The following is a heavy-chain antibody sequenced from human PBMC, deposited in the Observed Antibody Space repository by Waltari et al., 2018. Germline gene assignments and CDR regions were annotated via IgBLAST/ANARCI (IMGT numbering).Heavy chain of an antibody. V-gene: IGHV3-23*01. Sequence: EVQLLESGGGLVQPGGSLRLSCAASGFTFSSYAMNWVRQAPGKGLEWVSAISGSGGSTYYADSVKGRFTISRDNSKNTLYLQMNSLRAEDTAVYYCAKGSGWFDTPYYFDYWGQGTLVTVSS. J-gene: IGHJ4*02. CDR3: AKGSGWFDTPYYFDY. CDR1: GFTFSSYA. CDR2: ISGSGGST. D-gene: IGHD6-19*01.